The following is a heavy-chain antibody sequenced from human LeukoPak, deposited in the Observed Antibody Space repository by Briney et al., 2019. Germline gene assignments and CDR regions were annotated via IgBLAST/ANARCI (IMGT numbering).Heavy chain of an antibody. V-gene: IGHV4-61*02. CDR1: GDSISRCRYY. CDR3: ARSFSEKFYFES. J-gene: IGHJ4*02. CDR2: IYASGKT. Sequence: SSQTRSLTCTVSGDSISRCRYYWTWVRQPAGKELEWIGRIYASGKTDYNPYTPSLKSRVAMSLDTSKNQVSLYLTSVTAADTAMYFCARSFSEKFYFESWGQGTLVTVSS. D-gene: IGHD1-26*01.